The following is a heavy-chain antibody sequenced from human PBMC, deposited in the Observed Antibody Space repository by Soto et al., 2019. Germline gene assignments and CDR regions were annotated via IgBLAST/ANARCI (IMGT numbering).Heavy chain of an antibody. D-gene: IGHD5-12*01. CDR1: GGTFSSYA. J-gene: IGHJ6*02. CDR3: VREGFRYSGYDSSYYYYGMTS. Sequence: SVKVSCKASGGTFSSYAISWVRQVPGQGIEWMGGIIPIFATANYAQKFQGRVTITADTSTTTAYMELSSLRSEDTAVYYCVREGFRYSGYDSSYYYYGMTSGAKGPRSPSP. V-gene: IGHV1-69*06. CDR2: IIPIFATA.